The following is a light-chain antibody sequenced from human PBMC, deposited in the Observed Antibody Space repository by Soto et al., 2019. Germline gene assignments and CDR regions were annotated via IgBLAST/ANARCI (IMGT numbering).Light chain of an antibody. CDR1: QRVNKNT. V-gene: IGKV3-20*01. CDR2: RAS. CDR3: HQHGGSPET. J-gene: IGKJ1*01. Sequence: EIVLTQSPGTLSLSPGERATLSSRAIQRVNKNTVAWNQQKPGQAPRLLIFRASNKATGIPDRFSGSGSGTEFILTISGLEPEDSGIYHCHQHGGSPETFGQGTKVEIK.